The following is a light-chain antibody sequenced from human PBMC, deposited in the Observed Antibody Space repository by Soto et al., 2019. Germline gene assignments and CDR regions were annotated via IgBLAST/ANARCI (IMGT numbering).Light chain of an antibody. J-gene: IGKJ5*01. Sequence: EILLTQATATLSLSPGERVTLPWRATQSVSESLAWYPQKPAQAPRLLIYEVSYRATGIPVRFSGSGSGADFTLTISSLEPEAFAVYYGQPRSDWPPITFGPGTRLEI. CDR1: QSVSES. CDR2: EVS. CDR3: QPRSDWPPIT. V-gene: IGKV3-11*01.